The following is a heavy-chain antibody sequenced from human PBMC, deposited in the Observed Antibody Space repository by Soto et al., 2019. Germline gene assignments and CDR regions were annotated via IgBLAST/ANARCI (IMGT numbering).Heavy chain of an antibody. J-gene: IGHJ6*02. CDR2: IIPIFGTA. CDR3: ASGYSYGLDYYYGMDV. D-gene: IGHD5-18*01. V-gene: IGHV1-69*13. CDR1: GGTFSSYA. Sequence: SVKVSCKASGGTFSSYAISWVRQAPGQGLEWMGGIIPIFGTANYAQKFQGRVTITADESTSTAYMELSSLRSEDTAVYYCASGYSYGLDYYYGMDVWGQGTTVTVSS.